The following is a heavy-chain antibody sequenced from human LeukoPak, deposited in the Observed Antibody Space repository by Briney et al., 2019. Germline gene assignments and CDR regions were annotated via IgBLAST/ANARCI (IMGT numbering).Heavy chain of an antibody. V-gene: IGHV4-39*07. CDR3: ARKQTGTMYDV. CDR1: GGPISSSSYY. CDR2: FSSGGSA. Sequence: SETLSLTCIVPGGPISSSSYYWAWIRQSPGKGLEWIGTFSSGGSAYYNPSLTSRVSISKDTSDNQFSLRLYSVTAADTAVYYCARKQTGTMYDVWGQGTQVTVSS. J-gene: IGHJ4*02. D-gene: IGHD1-7*01.